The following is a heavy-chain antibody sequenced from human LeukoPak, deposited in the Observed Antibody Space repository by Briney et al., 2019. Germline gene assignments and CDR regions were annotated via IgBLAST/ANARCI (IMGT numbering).Heavy chain of an antibody. J-gene: IGHJ4*02. Sequence: PGGSLRLSCAASGFTFSSYAMSWVRQAPGKGLEWVSAISGSGGSTYYADSVKGRFIISRDNSKNTLYLQMNSLRAEDTAVYYCAKDASYYDSSGSYYFDYWGQGTLVTVSS. D-gene: IGHD3-22*01. CDR3: AKDASYYDSSGSYYFDY. CDR1: GFTFSSYA. V-gene: IGHV3-23*01. CDR2: ISGSGGST.